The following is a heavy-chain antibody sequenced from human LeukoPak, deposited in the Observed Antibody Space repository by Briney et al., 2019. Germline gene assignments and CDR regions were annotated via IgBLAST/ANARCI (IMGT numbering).Heavy chain of an antibody. V-gene: IGHV4-31*03. J-gene: IGHJ3*02. D-gene: IGHD3-10*01. CDR2: IYYSGST. CDR3: ARGGAFQRKYGSGMGERAFDI. Sequence: PSETLSLTCTVSGGSISSGGYYWSWIRQHPGKGLEWIGYIYYSGSTYYNPSLKSRVTISVDTSKNQFSLKLSSVTAADTAVYYCARGGAFQRKYGSGMGERAFDIWGQGTMVTVSS. CDR1: GGSISSGGYY.